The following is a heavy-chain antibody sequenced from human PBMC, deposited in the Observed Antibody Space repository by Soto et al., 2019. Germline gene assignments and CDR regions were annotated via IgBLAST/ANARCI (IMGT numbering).Heavy chain of an antibody. V-gene: IGHV6-1*01. Sequence: SPTLSLPCAISGASVSSNSAAWNWIRQSPSRGLEWLGRTYYRSKWYNDYAVSVKSRITINPATSKNQFSLQLNSVTPEDTAVYYCASVKASSGWYYDYYYGMDVWGQGTTVTASS. D-gene: IGHD6-19*01. CDR3: ASVKASSGWYYDYYYGMDV. CDR2: TYYRSKWYN. CDR1: GASVSSNSAA. J-gene: IGHJ6*02.